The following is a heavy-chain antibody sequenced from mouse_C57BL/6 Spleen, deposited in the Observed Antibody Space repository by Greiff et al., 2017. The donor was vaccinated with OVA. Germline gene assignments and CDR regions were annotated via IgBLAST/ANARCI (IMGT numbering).Heavy chain of an antibody. V-gene: IGHV1-54*01. CDR1: GYAFTNYL. Sequence: QVQLQQSGAELVRPGTSVKVSCKASGYAFTNYLIEWVKQRPGQGLEWIGVIDPGGGGTNYNEKFKGKATLTADKSSSTAYMQLSILTSEDSAVDFCARWGGYDKYGKDYWGQGTLVTVSA. CDR3: ARWGGYDKYGKDY. D-gene: IGHD2-2*01. J-gene: IGHJ4*01. CDR2: IDPGGGGT.